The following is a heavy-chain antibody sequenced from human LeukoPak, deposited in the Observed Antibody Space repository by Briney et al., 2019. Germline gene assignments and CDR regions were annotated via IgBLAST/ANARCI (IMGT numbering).Heavy chain of an antibody. V-gene: IGHV1-69*13. CDR3: ASGAEEDNWNYGWFDP. CDR1: GGTFSNYA. J-gene: IGHJ5*02. Sequence: RASVKVSCKASGGTFSNYAISWVRQAPGQGLEWMGGIIPIFGTANYAQKFQGRVTITADESTSTAYMELSSLRSEDTAVYYCASGAEEDNWNYGWFDPWGQGTLVTVSS. CDR2: IIPIFGTA. D-gene: IGHD1-7*01.